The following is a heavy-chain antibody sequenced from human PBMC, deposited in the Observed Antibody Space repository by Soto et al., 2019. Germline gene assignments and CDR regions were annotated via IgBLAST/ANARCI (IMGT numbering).Heavy chain of an antibody. J-gene: IGHJ6*02. V-gene: IGHV4-34*01. Sequence: QVQLQQWGAGLLKPSGTLSLTCAVYGGSFSGYYWRWIRQPPGNGLEWIGEINHSGVTNYKPSLKRRVSRPVETSKNQFTQQLKSVTAADTALYYCARVRGSHYYAMDVWGQGSTVTVSS. CDR3: ARVRGSHYYAMDV. CDR2: INHSGVT. CDR1: GGSFSGYY.